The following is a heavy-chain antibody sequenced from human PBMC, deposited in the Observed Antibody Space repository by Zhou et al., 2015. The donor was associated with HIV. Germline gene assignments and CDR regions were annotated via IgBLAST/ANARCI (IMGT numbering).Heavy chain of an antibody. CDR1: GYTLTELS. CDR2: FDPEDGET. CDR3: ARPEARTVAGAFDI. V-gene: IGHV1-24*01. Sequence: QVQLVQSGAEVKKPGASVKVSCKVSGYTLTELSMHWVRQAPGKGLEWMGGFDPEDGETIYAQKFQGRVTMTTDTSTSTAYMELRSLRSDDTAVYYCARPEARTVAGAFDIWGQGTMVTVSS. D-gene: IGHD6-19*01. J-gene: IGHJ3*02.